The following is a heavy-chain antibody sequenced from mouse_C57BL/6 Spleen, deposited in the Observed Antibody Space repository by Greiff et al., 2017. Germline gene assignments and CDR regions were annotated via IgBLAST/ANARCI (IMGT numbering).Heavy chain of an antibody. D-gene: IGHD6-1*01. CDR2: IAPSNCYT. V-gene: IGHV1-59*01. Sequence: VQLQQSGAELVRPGTSVKLSCKASGYTFTSSWMHWVKQRPGQGLEWIGVIAPSNCYTNYNQKFKGKATLTVDTSSSKAYMQLSSLTSEDSAVYYCARGGASYSLDYWGQGTSVTVSS. J-gene: IGHJ4*01. CDR1: GYTFTSSW. CDR3: ARGGASYSLDY.